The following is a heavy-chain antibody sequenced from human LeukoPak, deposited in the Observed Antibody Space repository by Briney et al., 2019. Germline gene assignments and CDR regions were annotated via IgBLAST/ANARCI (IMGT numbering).Heavy chain of an antibody. Sequence: TSETLSLTCTVSGVSISSYHWSWIRQPPGKGLEWIGFFYYSGSTNYNPSLKSRVTISVDTSKNQFSLKLSSVTAADTAVYYCARAPYGSATNNYYMDVWGKGTTVTVSS. CDR3: ARAPYGSATNNYYMDV. CDR2: FYYSGST. J-gene: IGHJ6*03. CDR1: GVSISSYH. V-gene: IGHV4-59*01. D-gene: IGHD3-10*01.